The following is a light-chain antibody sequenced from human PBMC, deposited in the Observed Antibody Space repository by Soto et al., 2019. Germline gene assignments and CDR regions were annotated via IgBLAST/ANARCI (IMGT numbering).Light chain of an antibody. CDR2: GAS. CDR3: QQRSNWPT. V-gene: IGKV3D-20*02. J-gene: IGKJ1*01. Sequence: EIVLTQSPGTLSLSPGERATLSCRASQSVSSAYLAWYQQKPGQAPRLLIYGASARATGIPARFSGGGSGAEYTLTISSLEPEDFAVYYCQQRSNWPTFGQGTKVDIK. CDR1: QSVSSAY.